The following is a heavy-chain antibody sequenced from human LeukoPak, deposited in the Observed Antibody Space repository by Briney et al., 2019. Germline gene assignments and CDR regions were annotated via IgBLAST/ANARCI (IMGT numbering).Heavy chain of an antibody. V-gene: IGHV3-7*01. CDR1: GFTFSRHG. J-gene: IGHJ3*02. CDR2: IKQDGSEK. CDR3: ARDKFASPDWVNAFDI. D-gene: IGHD3-9*01. Sequence: PGGSLRLSCAPSGFTFSRHGMHWVRQAPGKGLEWVANIKQDGSEKYYVDSVKGRFTISRDNAKNSLYLQMNSLRAEDTAVYYCARDKFASPDWVNAFDIWGQGTMVTVSS.